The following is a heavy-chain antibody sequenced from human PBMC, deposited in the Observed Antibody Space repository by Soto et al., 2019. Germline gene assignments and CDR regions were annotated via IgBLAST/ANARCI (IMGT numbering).Heavy chain of an antibody. CDR3: ASVKSLSFHY. CDR1: GGSFSGYY. J-gene: IGHJ4*02. V-gene: IGHV3-7*05. CDR2: IKQDGREK. Sequence: ETLSLTCAVYGGSFSGYYWSWVRQAPGKGLEWVANIKQDGREKYYVDSVKGRFTISRDNAQNSLYLQMNSLRAEDTAVYYCASVKSLSFHYWGQGTLVTVSS.